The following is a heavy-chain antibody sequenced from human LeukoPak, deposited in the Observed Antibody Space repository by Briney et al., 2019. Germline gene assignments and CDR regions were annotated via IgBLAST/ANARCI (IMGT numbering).Heavy chain of an antibody. Sequence: SETLSLTCTVSGGSISSSSYYWGWIRQPPGKGLEWIGSIYYSGSTYYNPSLKSRVTISVDTSKNQFSLKLSSVTAADTAVYYCARSDGYSSSWYGLCRYWGQGTLVTVSS. CDR1: GGSISSSSYY. CDR2: IYYSGST. V-gene: IGHV4-39*07. D-gene: IGHD6-13*01. CDR3: ARSDGYSSSWYGLCRY. J-gene: IGHJ4*02.